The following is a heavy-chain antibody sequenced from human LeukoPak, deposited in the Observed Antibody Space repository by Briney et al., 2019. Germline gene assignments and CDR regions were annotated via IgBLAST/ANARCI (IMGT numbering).Heavy chain of an antibody. CDR2: INPSGGST. J-gene: IGHJ4*02. Sequence: ASVKVSCKASGYTFTSYYMHWVRQAPGQGLEWMGIINPSGGSTSYAQKFQGRVTMTRDTSISTAYIELSRLRSDDTAVYYCARGRRILVGDTNAGDYFDYWGQGTLVTVSS. D-gene: IGHD1-26*01. CDR3: ARGRRILVGDTNAGDYFDY. CDR1: GYTFTSYY. V-gene: IGHV1-46*01.